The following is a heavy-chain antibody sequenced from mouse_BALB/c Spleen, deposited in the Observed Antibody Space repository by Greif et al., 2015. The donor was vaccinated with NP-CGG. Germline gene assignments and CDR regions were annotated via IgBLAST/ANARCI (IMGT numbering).Heavy chain of an antibody. CDR3: ARRAGTDAY. CDR1: GFTFNSYG. V-gene: IGHV5-6-3*01. J-gene: IGHJ3*01. D-gene: IGHD3-3*01. CDR2: INSNGGST. Sequence: EVMLVESGGGLVQPGGSLNLSCAASGFTFNSYGMSWVRQTPDKRLELVATINSNGGSTYYPDSVKGRFTISRDNAKNTLYLQMSSLKSEDTAMYYCARRAGTDAYWGQGTLVTVSA.